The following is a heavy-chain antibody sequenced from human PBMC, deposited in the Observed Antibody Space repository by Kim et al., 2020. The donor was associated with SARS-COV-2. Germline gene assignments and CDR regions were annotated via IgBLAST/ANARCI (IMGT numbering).Heavy chain of an antibody. CDR1: GFTFINYA. CDR2: FSSGSGGVT. J-gene: IGHJ4*02. CDR3: ARDYISGYSGYDIGD. Sequence: GGSLRLSCAASGFTFINYAMSWVRQAPGKGLEWVSAFSSGSGGVTYYADSVKGRFTISRDNSKNTVYLQMNSLRAEDTAVYYCARDYISGYSGYDIGDWGQGTLVTVSS. V-gene: IGHV3-23*01. D-gene: IGHD5-12*01.